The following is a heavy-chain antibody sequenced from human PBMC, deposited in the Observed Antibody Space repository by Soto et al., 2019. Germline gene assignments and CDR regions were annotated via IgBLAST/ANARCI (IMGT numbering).Heavy chain of an antibody. D-gene: IGHD3-16*02. CDR1: GFTFSSYS. Sequence: EVQLVESGVGLVQPGGSPRLSCAASGFTFSSYSMNWVRQAPGKGLEWVSYISSSSSTIYYADSVKGRFTISRDNAKNSLYLQMNSLRAEDTAVYYCARDLGYDYIWGSYRSGWFDPWGQGTLVTVSS. CDR3: ARDLGYDYIWGSYRSGWFDP. CDR2: ISSSSSTI. V-gene: IGHV3-48*01. J-gene: IGHJ5*02.